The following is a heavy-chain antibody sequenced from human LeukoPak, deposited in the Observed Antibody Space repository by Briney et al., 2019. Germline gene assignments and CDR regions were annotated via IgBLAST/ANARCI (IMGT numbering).Heavy chain of an antibody. D-gene: IGHD2-2*01. Sequence: SETLSLTCTVSGDSISSSRFYRGWIRQPPGKGLEWIGSIYYSGSTYYNPSLKSRVTISVDTSKNQFSLKLTSVTAADTAVYYCARRCSSPSCFYAWGQGTRVTVSS. CDR2: IYYSGST. J-gene: IGHJ5*02. CDR3: ARRCSSPSCFYA. CDR1: GDSISSSRFY. V-gene: IGHV4-39*01.